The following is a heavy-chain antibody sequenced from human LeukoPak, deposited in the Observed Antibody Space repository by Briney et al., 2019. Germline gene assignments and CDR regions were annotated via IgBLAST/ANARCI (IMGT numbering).Heavy chain of an antibody. D-gene: IGHD2-15*01. CDR3: ARDRSYCSGGSCSYYFDY. V-gene: IGHV4-59*12. CDR1: GGSISSYY. Sequence: PSETLSLTCTVSGGSISSYYWSWIRQSPGKGLECIGYIHYTGSTNYNPSLKSRVTISVDTSKNQFSLKLSSVTAADTAVYYCARDRSYCSGGSCSYYFDYWGQGTLVTVSS. CDR2: IHYTGST. J-gene: IGHJ4*02.